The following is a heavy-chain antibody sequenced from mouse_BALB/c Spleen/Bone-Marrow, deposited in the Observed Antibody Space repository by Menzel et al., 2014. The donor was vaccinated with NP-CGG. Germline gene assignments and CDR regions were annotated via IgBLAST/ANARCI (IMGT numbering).Heavy chain of an antibody. J-gene: IGHJ3*01. CDR1: GYTFTSYW. CDR2: IDPYDSET. D-gene: IGHD2-4*01. V-gene: IGHV1-52*01. CDR3: ARGRDYDVFAY. Sequence: VQVVESGAELVRPGASVKLSCKASGYTFTSYWMNWVKQRPEQGLEWIGRIDPYDSETHYNQKFEDKAILTVDKSSSTAYMQLSSLTSEDSAVYYCARGRDYDVFAYWGQGTLVTVSA.